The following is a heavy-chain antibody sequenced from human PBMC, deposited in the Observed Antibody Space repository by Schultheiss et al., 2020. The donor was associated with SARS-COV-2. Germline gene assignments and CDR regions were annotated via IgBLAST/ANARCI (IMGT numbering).Heavy chain of an antibody. CDR2: ISSSSSYI. V-gene: IGHV3-21*01. CDR3: ARDGRRGYDMDV. CDR1: GLTFSTNW. J-gene: IGHJ6*02. Sequence: GGSLRLSCAASGLTFSTNWMNWVRQAPGKGLEWVSSISSSSSYIYYADSVKGRFTISRDNAKNSLYLQMNSLRDEDTAVYYCARDGRRGYDMDVWGQGTTVTVSS.